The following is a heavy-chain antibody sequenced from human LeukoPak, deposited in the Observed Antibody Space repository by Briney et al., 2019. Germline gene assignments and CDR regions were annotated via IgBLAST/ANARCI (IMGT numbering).Heavy chain of an antibody. Sequence: SETLSLTCTVSGYSVSGGYYWGWIRQPPGKGLEWIGSVYHNGTTYYNPSLKSRVTISADTSKNQFSLILTSVTAADTAVYYCARDRYYGSRNYYLDDWGQGTLVTVSS. CDR1: GYSVSGGYY. V-gene: IGHV4-38-2*02. CDR2: VYHNGTT. CDR3: ARDRYYGSRNYYLDD. D-gene: IGHD3-10*01. J-gene: IGHJ4*02.